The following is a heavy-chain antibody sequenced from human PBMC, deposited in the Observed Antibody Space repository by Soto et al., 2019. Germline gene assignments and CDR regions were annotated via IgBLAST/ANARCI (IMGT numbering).Heavy chain of an antibody. CDR3: AKGVVITTSCFDY. D-gene: IGHD3-22*01. V-gene: IGHV3-23*01. J-gene: IGHJ4*02. CDR1: GFTFSSYA. CDR2: ISGSGGST. Sequence: HPGGSLRLSCAASGFTFSSYAMSWVRQAPGKGLEWVSAISGSGGSTYYADSVKGRFTISRDNSKNTLYLQMNSLRAEDTAVYYCAKGVVITTSCFDYWGQGTLVTVSS.